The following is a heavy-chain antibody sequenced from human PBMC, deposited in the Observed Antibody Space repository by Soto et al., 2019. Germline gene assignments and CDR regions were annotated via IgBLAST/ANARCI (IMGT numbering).Heavy chain of an antibody. Sequence: SGSMSLTCSVSGGPMHSVYRRWVRQSADKGLEWIGRIYSSGSTKYNPSLGGRVTMSLDTSKNQFSLTLTSVTAADTAVYYCARDYGYYDSSGYHLYEAFNVWGQGTMVTVSS. CDR1: GGPMHSVY. D-gene: IGHD3-22*01. CDR2: IYSSGST. CDR3: ARDYGYYDSSGYHLYEAFNV. J-gene: IGHJ3*01. V-gene: IGHV4-4*07.